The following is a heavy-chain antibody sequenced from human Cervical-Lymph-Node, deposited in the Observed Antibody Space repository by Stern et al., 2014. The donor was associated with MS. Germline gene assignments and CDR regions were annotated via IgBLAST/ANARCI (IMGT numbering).Heavy chain of an antibody. V-gene: IGHV3-11*01. Sequence: VQLVESGGGLVKPGGSLRLSCAASGFTFSDFYMSWIRQAPGKGLEWVSHISSSSTAIFYAESVKGRFTISRDNAENSPYLQMDSQRAEDAAIYYCARGYKYAYKWGQGTLVTVSS. CDR1: GFTFSDFY. D-gene: IGHD3-16*01. J-gene: IGHJ4*02. CDR3: ARGYKYAYK. CDR2: ISSSSTAI.